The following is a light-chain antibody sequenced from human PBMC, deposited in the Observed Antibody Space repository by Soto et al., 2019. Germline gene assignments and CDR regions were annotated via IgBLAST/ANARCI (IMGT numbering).Light chain of an antibody. Sequence: QSVLTQPASVSGSPGQSITISCSGTSSDVGSYNLVSWYQQHPGKAPKLMIYEGSKRPSGVSNRFSGSKSGNTASLTISGLRAEDEADYYCCSYAGISTYVXGTGTKVTVL. CDR1: SSDVGSYNL. J-gene: IGLJ1*01. V-gene: IGLV2-23*01. CDR2: EGS. CDR3: CSYAGISTYV.